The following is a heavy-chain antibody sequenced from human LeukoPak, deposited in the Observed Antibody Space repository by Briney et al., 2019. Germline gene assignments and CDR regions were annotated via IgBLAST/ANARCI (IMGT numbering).Heavy chain of an antibody. Sequence: QPGGSLRLSCAASGFAFSNSWMSWARQAPGKGLECVANIKPDGTEKYYVDSVKGRFTISRDNAKNSLYLQMNSLRAEDTAVYYCASGNYFDYWGQGTLVTVSS. J-gene: IGHJ4*02. CDR2: IKPDGTEK. CDR3: ASGNYFDY. CDR1: GFAFSNSW. V-gene: IGHV3-7*01. D-gene: IGHD1-26*01.